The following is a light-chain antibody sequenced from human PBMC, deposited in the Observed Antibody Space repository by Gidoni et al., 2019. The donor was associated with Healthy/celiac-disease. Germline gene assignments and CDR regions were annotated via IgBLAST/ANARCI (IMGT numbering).Light chain of an antibody. CDR2: GES. V-gene: IGKV3-15*01. CDR1: QSVSSN. CDR3: QQYNNWPRT. J-gene: IGKJ1*01. Sequence: EIVMTQSPATLSVSPWERATLSCRARQSVSSNLAGYQQKPGQAPRLLIYGESTRATGIPARFSGIGSGTEFTLTISSLQSEDFAVYYCQQYNNWPRTFGQGTKVEIK.